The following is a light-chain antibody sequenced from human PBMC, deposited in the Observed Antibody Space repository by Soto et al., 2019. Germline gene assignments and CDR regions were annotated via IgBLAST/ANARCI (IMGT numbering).Light chain of an antibody. Sequence: QSVLNQPASVSGSPGQSITISCTGTSSDVGGYNYVSWYQQHPGKAPKLMIYEVSNRPSGVSNRFSGSKSGNTASLTISGLQAEDEADDYCSSYTSSSTGVFGGGTKLTVL. CDR1: SSDVGGYNY. CDR2: EVS. V-gene: IGLV2-14*01. CDR3: SSYTSSSTGV. J-gene: IGLJ3*02.